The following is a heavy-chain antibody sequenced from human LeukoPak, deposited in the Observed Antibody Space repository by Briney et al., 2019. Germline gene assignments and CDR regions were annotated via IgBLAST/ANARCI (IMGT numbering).Heavy chain of an antibody. D-gene: IGHD6-19*01. Sequence: GGSLRLSCAASGFTFSSYGMHWVRQAPGKGLVWVSRINSDGSSTSYADSVKGRLTISRDNAKHTLYLQMNSLRAEDTAVYYCARVDSSGWSVSDYWGQGTLVTVSS. CDR2: INSDGSST. CDR1: GFTFSSYG. V-gene: IGHV3-74*01. CDR3: ARVDSSGWSVSDY. J-gene: IGHJ4*02.